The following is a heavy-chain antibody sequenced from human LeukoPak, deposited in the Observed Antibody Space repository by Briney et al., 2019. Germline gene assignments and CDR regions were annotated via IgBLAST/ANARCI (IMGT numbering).Heavy chain of an antibody. Sequence: GGSLRLSCAASGFTFSSYAMSWVRQAPGKGLEWVSAISGSGGSTYHADSVKGRFTISRDNSKNTLYLQMNSLRAEDTAVYYCASSSSGWYLVDYWGQGTLVTVSS. D-gene: IGHD6-19*01. V-gene: IGHV3-23*01. CDR1: GFTFSSYA. CDR3: ASSSSGWYLVDY. CDR2: ISGSGGST. J-gene: IGHJ4*02.